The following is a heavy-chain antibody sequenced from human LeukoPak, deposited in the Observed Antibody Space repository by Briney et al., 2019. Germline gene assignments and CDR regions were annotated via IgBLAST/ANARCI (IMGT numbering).Heavy chain of an antibody. J-gene: IGHJ5*02. CDR1: GFSVSNYY. D-gene: IGHD6-13*01. CDR3: AVFSSSWYEGNWFDP. CDR2: IRDSGET. V-gene: IGHV3-66*02. Sequence: GGSLRLSCAGSGFSVSNYYMSWVRQAPGKGLEWVSLIRDSGETFYADSVKGRFTISRDNSKNTLYLQMNSLRAEDTAVYYCAVFSSSWYEGNWFDPWGQGTLVTVSS.